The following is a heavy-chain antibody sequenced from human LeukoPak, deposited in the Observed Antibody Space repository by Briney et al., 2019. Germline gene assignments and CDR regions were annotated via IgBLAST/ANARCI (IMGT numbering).Heavy chain of an antibody. V-gene: IGHV3-23*05. Sequence: PGGSLRLSCAASGFTFSSYAMTWVRQAPGRGLEWVSLISSTGTATYFADSVRGRFTISRDNSKNTLYLVMTSLRAEDTAVYYCAKNSVLGVRVYYFDNWGQGALVTVSS. D-gene: IGHD3-9*01. CDR2: ISSTGTAT. J-gene: IGHJ1*01. CDR3: AKNSVLGVRVYYFDN. CDR1: GFTFSSYA.